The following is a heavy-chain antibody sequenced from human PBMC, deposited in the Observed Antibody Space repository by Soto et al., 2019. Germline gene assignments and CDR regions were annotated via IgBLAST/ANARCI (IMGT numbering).Heavy chain of an antibody. J-gene: IGHJ4*02. Sequence: SETLSLTCTVSGGSISSYYWSWIRQPPGKGLEWIGYIYYSGSTNYNPSLKSRVTISVDTSKNQFSLKLSSVTAADTAVYYCARALGYCSGGSCYYVDYWGQGTLVTVSS. CDR3: ARALGYCSGGSCYYVDY. V-gene: IGHV4-59*08. D-gene: IGHD2-15*01. CDR2: IYYSGST. CDR1: GGSISSYY.